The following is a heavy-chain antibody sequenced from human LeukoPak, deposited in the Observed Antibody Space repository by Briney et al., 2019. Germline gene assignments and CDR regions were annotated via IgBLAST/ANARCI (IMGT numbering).Heavy chain of an antibody. J-gene: IGHJ4*02. CDR2: ISGSGGST. D-gene: IGHD1-26*01. CDR3: AGRSGNYYDY. CDR1: GFTFSSYG. V-gene: IGHV3-23*01. Sequence: PGGTLRLSCAASGFTFSSYGMSWVRQAPGKGLEWVSGISGSGGSTYYADSVKGRFTISRDNSKNTLYLRMNSLRAEDTAVYYCAGRSGNYYDYWGQGTLVTVSS.